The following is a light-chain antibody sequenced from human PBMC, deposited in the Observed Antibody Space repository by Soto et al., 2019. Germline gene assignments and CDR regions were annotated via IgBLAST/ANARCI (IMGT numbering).Light chain of an antibody. CDR3: CSYAGNKTVV. CDR2: DVS. Sequence: QSVLTQPRSVSGSPGQSVTISCTGTSSDVGGYIYVSWYQQYPAKAPKVMIYDVSRRPSGVPDRFSGSKSGNTASLTISGPQAEDEAVYYCCSYAGNKTVVFGGGTKLTVL. J-gene: IGLJ3*02. V-gene: IGLV2-11*01. CDR1: SSDVGGYIY.